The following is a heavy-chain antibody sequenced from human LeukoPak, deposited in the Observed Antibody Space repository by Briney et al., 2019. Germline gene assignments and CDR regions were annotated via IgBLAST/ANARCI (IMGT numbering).Heavy chain of an antibody. CDR2: INHSGST. D-gene: IGHD2-2*02. CDR3: ARGGLLLYRHPVYNWFDP. Sequence: PSETLSLTCAVYGGSFSGYYWSWIRQPPGKGLEWIGEINHSGSTNYNPSLKSRVTISVDTSKNQFSLKLSSVTAADTAVYYCARGGLLLYRHPVYNWFDPRGQGTLVTVSS. CDR1: GGSFSGYY. V-gene: IGHV4-34*01. J-gene: IGHJ5*02.